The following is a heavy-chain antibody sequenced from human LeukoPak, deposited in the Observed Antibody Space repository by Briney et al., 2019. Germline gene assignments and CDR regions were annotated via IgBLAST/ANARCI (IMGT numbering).Heavy chain of an antibody. CDR3: AKKYDSSGYYPGYFDY. Sequence: GGSLRLSCAASGFTFSSYGMHWVRQAPGKGLEWVAFIRCDGSNKYYADSVKGRFTISRDNSKNTLYLQMNSLRAEDTAVYYCAKKYDSSGYYPGYFDYWGQGTLATVSS. D-gene: IGHD3-22*01. V-gene: IGHV3-30*02. J-gene: IGHJ4*02. CDR2: IRCDGSNK. CDR1: GFTFSSYG.